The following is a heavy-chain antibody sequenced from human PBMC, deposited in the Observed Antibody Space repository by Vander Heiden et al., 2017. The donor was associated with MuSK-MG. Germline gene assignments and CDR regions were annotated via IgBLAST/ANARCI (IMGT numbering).Heavy chain of an antibody. CDR2: ISGSGGST. Sequence: EVQLLESGGGLVQPGGSLRLLWSASGLPFSGYAMSWVSQAPGKGLEWVSAISGSGGSTYYADSVKGRFTISRDNSKNTLYLQMNSLRAEDTAVYYCAKNLEMATMPRRFDYWGQGTLVTVSS. D-gene: IGHD5-12*01. J-gene: IGHJ4*02. CDR1: GLPFSGYA. CDR3: AKNLEMATMPRRFDY. V-gene: IGHV3-23*01.